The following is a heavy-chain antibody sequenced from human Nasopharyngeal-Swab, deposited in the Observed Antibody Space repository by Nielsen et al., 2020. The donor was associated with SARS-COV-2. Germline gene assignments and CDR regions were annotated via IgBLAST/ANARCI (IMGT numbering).Heavy chain of an antibody. Sequence: GESLKISCAASGFTFSSYSMNWVRQAPGKGLEWVSSISSSSSYIYYADSAKGQFTISRDNAKNSLYLQMNSLSPEDKAVYYCARDGFGNGSLHYYYYMDVWGKGTTVTVSS. J-gene: IGHJ6*03. CDR2: ISSSSSYI. CDR3: ARDGFGNGSLHYYYYMDV. CDR1: GFTFSSYS. V-gene: IGHV3-21*01. D-gene: IGHD3-10*01.